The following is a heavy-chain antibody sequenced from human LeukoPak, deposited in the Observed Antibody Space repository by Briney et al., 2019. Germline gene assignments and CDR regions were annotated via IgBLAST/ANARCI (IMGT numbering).Heavy chain of an antibody. CDR2: IYYSGST. J-gene: IGHJ3*02. CDR1: GGSISSRSYF. Sequence: SETLSLTCTVSGGSISSRSYFWGWIRQPPGKGLEWIGSIYYSGSTHYNSSLKSRVTVSVDTSKNQFSLKLSSVTAADTAVYYRVRHRPRFCSGGSCYGLNAFDIWGQGAMVTVSS. V-gene: IGHV4-39*01. CDR3: VRHRPRFCSGGSCYGLNAFDI. D-gene: IGHD2-15*01.